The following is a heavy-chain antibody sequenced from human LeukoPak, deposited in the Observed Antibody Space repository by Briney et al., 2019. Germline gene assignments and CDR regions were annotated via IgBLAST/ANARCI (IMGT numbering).Heavy chain of an antibody. D-gene: IGHD3-16*01. Sequence: GGSLRLSCAASGFTFITYGMHWVRQAPGKGLEWVAVISYDGSNKYYPDSVKGRFTISRDNSKNTLFLQMNSLRAEDTAVYYCATNQIMIREYYFDYWGQGTLVTVSS. CDR1: GFTFITYG. J-gene: IGHJ4*02. CDR3: ATNQIMIREYYFDY. V-gene: IGHV3-30*03. CDR2: ISYDGSNK.